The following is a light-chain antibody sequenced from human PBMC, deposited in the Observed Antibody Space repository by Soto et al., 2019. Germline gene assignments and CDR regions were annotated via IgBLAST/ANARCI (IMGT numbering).Light chain of an antibody. V-gene: IGLV8-61*01. J-gene: IGLJ3*02. Sequence: QTVVTQEPSFSVSPGGTVTLTCGLSSGSVSTSFYPSWYQQTPGQAPRTLIYTTYTRSSGVPDRFSDSILGNKAALTITGAQADDESDYYCVLYMGSGIWVFGGGTKLTVL. CDR3: VLYMGSGIWV. CDR2: TTY. CDR1: SGSVSTSFY.